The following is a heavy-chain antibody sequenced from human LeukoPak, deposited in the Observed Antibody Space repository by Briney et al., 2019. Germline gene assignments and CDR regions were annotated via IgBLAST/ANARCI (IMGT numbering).Heavy chain of an antibody. J-gene: IGHJ4*02. CDR1: GYTFTDYY. Sequence: ASVKVSCKASGYTFTDYYMHWVRQAPGQGLEWMGWITPNSGATKYAQKFRGRVSMTRDTSINTAYMELSRLRSDDTAIYYCARVSRFYYDSSGDFDYWGQGTLVTVSS. V-gene: IGHV1-2*02. D-gene: IGHD3-22*01. CDR3: ARVSRFYYDSSGDFDY. CDR2: ITPNSGAT.